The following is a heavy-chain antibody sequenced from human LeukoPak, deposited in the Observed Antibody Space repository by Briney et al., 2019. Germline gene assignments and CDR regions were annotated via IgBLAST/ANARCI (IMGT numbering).Heavy chain of an antibody. Sequence: VGSLRLSCAASGFTFSRYWMTWVRQAPGKGLEWVSNTNQDGSEKHYVDSVKGRFTISRDNAKNTLYLQMNSLRAEDTAMYYCARDGYSNAFDIWGQGTVVTVSS. V-gene: IGHV3-7*05. J-gene: IGHJ3*02. CDR3: ARDGYSNAFDI. CDR2: TNQDGSEK. D-gene: IGHD5-18*01. CDR1: GFTFSRYW.